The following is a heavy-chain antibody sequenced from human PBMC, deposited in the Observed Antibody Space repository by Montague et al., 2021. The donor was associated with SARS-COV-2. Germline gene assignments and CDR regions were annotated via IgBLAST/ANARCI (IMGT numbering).Heavy chain of an antibody. CDR1: GASISSHY. CDR3: ASYEAVADAFDT. J-gene: IGHJ3*02. Sequence: SVPLSLPFRVSGASISSHYWSWIRQSPGKGLEWIGYIYYSGTTIYNPSLESRVTISVDTSSNVFSLKLRSVTAADTAIYHCASYEAVADAFDTWGQGTVVTVS. V-gene: IGHV4-59*11. CDR2: IYYSGTT. D-gene: IGHD6-19*01.